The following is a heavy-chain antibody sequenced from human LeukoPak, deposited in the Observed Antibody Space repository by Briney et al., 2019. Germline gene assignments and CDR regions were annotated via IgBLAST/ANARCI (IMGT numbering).Heavy chain of an antibody. CDR2: VSGSGGST. Sequence: GGSLRLSCAASGFTFSSYGMSWVRQAPGKGLEWVSAVSGSGGSTYYADSVKGRFTISRDNAKNTLYLQMNSLRAEDTAVYYCARGLYTYYYYMDVWGKGTTVTVSS. D-gene: IGHD1-1*01. J-gene: IGHJ6*03. CDR3: ARGLYTYYYYMDV. V-gene: IGHV3-23*01. CDR1: GFTFSSYG.